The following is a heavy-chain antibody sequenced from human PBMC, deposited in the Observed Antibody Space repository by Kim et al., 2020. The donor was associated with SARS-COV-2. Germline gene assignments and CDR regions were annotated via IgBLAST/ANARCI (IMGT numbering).Heavy chain of an antibody. V-gene: IGHV4-34*01. CDR3: AGEPRITIFAVVITGGWF. Sequence: SETLSLTCAVYGGSFSGYYWSWIRQPPGKGLEWIGEINHSGSTNYNPSLKSRVTISVDTSKNQFSLKLSSVTAADTAVYSCAGEPRITIFAVVITGGWF. J-gene: IGHJ5*01. CDR2: INHSGST. D-gene: IGHD3-3*01. CDR1: GGSFSGYY.